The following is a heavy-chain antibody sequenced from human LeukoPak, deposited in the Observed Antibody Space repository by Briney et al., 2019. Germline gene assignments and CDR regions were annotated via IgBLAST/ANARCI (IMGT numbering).Heavy chain of an antibody. V-gene: IGHV4-4*02. D-gene: IGHD3-22*01. CDR2: IYYSGST. Sequence: PSGTLSLTCAVFGGSISSSNLWSWVRQPPGKGLEWIGSIYYSGSTYYNPSLKSRVTISVDTSKNQFSLKLSSVTAADAAVYYCARGGGDYYDSSGYYLWFDPWGQGTLVTVSS. CDR3: ARGGGDYYDSSGYYLWFDP. J-gene: IGHJ5*02. CDR1: GGSISSSNL.